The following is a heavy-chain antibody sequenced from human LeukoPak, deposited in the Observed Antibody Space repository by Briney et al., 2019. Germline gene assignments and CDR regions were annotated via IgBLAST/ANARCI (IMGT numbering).Heavy chain of an antibody. Sequence: GGSLRLSCAATGFTFSNYGMHWVRQAPGKGLEWVAFIRYDGSNKYYAGSVKGRFTISRDNSKNTLFLQMNSLRAEDTAVFSCAKDHSGSGWYFDYWGQGTLVTVSS. V-gene: IGHV3-30*02. D-gene: IGHD6-19*01. J-gene: IGHJ4*02. CDR2: IRYDGSNK. CDR1: GFTFSNYG. CDR3: AKDHSGSGWYFDY.